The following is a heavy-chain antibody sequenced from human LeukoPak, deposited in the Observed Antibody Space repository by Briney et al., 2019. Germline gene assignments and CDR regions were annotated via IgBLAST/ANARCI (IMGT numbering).Heavy chain of an antibody. J-gene: IGHJ4*02. V-gene: IGHV1-18*01. D-gene: IGHD3-10*01. CDR3: ARDNSWMVRGVTNFDY. Sequence: ASVKVSCKASGYTFTSYDINWVRQAPGQGLEWMGWISTYNGNTNYAQKFQDRVTMTTDTSTRTAYMELRSLKFDDTAVYYCARDNSWMVRGVTNFDYWGQGTLVTVSS. CDR1: GYTFTSYD. CDR2: ISTYNGNT.